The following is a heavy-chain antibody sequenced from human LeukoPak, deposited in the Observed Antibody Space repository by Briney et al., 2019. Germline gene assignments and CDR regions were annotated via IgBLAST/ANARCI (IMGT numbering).Heavy chain of an antibody. CDR1: GGTFSSYA. CDR3: ARVDYDFWSGWNYYFDY. Sequence: ASVKVSCKASGGTFSSYAISWVRQAPGQGLEWMGIINPSGGSTSYAQKFQGRVTMTRDTSTSTVYMELSSLRSEDTAVYYCARVDYDFWSGWNYYFDYWGQGTLVTVSS. V-gene: IGHV1-46*01. D-gene: IGHD3-3*01. CDR2: INPSGGST. J-gene: IGHJ4*02.